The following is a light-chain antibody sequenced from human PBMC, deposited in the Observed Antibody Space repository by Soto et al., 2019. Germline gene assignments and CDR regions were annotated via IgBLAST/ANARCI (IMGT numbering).Light chain of an antibody. J-gene: IGKJ5*01. CDR3: QQYGYSPIT. Sequence: EIVLTQSPGTLSLSPGERATLSCRASQSVTSNYLAWYQQKPGQAPRLLIFGSYRRATGIPGRFSGSGSGTEFTLTINRLEPEDFVVYYCQQYGYSPITFGQGTRLEIK. V-gene: IGKV3-20*01. CDR1: QSVTSNY. CDR2: GSY.